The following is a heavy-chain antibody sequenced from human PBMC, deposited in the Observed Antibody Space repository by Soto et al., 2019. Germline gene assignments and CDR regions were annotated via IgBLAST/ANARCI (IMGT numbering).Heavy chain of an antibody. D-gene: IGHD6-13*01. V-gene: IGHV4-31*03. CDR1: GGSISSGGYC. CDR2: IYYSGST. J-gene: IGHJ1*01. CDR3: ARDRDGTAAGNEYFQH. Sequence: SVILSLTCTVSGGSISSGGYCWSWIRQHPGKGLEWIGYIYYSGSTYYNPSLKSRVTISVDTSKNQFSLKLSSVTAADTAVYYCARDRDGTAAGNEYFQHWGQGTLVTSPQ.